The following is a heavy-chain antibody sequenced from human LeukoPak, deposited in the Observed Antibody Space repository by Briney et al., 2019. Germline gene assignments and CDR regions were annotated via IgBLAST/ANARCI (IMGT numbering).Heavy chain of an antibody. CDR3: ARALVSATAMTSFDY. V-gene: IGHV1-2*02. CDR1: GYTFTDSY. J-gene: IGHJ4*02. Sequence: ASVKVSCKASGYTFTDSYMHWLRQAPGQGLEWMGWINPNSGGTNYAQKFQGRVTMTRDTSISAAYMELSSLRSDDTAVYYCARALVSATAMTSFDYWGQGTLVTVSS. D-gene: IGHD2-2*01. CDR2: INPNSGGT.